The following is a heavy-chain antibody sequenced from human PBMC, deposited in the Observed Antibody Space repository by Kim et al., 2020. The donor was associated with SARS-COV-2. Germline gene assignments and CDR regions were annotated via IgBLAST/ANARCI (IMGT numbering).Heavy chain of an antibody. J-gene: IGHJ4*02. D-gene: IGHD6-19*01. V-gene: IGHV4-39*01. CDR3: ARHGVAGIGEVY. Sequence: YYNPSLKSRVTISVDTSKNQFSLKLSSVTAADTAVYYCARHGVAGIGEVYWGQGTLVTVSS.